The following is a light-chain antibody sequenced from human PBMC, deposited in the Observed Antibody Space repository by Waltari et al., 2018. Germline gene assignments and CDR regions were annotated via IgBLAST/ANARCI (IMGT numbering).Light chain of an antibody. CDR1: PNLLYTSNNKNS. CDR2: WAS. V-gene: IGKV4-1*01. J-gene: IGKJ1*01. CDR3: QQYYSIPWT. Sequence: DILMTQSPCSLAGSLGTSGTLNCRSSPNLLYTSNNKNSLAWYQQKPGQPPKLLIYWASTRQSGVPDRFGGSGSGTDFTLTISSLQAEDVALYYCQQYYSIPWTFGQGTKVEIK.